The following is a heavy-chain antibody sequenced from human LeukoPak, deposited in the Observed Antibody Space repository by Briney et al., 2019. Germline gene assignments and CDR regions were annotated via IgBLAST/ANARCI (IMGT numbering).Heavy chain of an antibody. CDR1: GYTFTSYG. CDR2: IIPIFGTA. D-gene: IGHD6-13*01. Sequence: SVKVSCKASGYTFTSYGISWVRQAPGQGLEWMGGIIPIFGTANYAQKFQGRVTITADESTSTAYMELSSLRSEDTAVYYCARSGKAAAGSLDYWGQGTLVTVSS. V-gene: IGHV1-69*13. CDR3: ARSGKAAAGSLDY. J-gene: IGHJ4*02.